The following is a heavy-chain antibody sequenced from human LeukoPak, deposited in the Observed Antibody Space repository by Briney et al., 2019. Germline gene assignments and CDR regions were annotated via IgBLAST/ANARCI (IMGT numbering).Heavy chain of an antibody. V-gene: IGHV3-48*01. Sequence: GGSLRLSCAAPGFTFSSYSMNWVRQAPGKGLEWVPYISSSSSTIYYADSVKGRFTISRDNAKNSLYLQMNSLRAEDTAVYYCARSYIRYCSGGSCYSGFDYWGQGTLVTVSS. J-gene: IGHJ4*02. CDR1: GFTFSSYS. CDR3: ARSYIRYCSGGSCYSGFDY. D-gene: IGHD2-15*01. CDR2: ISSSSSTI.